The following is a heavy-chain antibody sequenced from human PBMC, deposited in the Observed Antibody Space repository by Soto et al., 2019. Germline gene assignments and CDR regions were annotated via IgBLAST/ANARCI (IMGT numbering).Heavy chain of an antibody. Sequence: ASVKVSCKASGYTFFTYDISWVRQAPGQGLEWMGWISTYSGDTKYAQKFQGRVTMTTVTSTTTAYLELRSLRSDDTAVYYCARHHGPTTSENWFDPLGQGTLVTFSS. CDR3: ARHHGPTTSENWFDP. V-gene: IGHV1-18*01. D-gene: IGHD5-12*01. CDR1: GYTFFTYD. CDR2: ISTYSGDT. J-gene: IGHJ5*02.